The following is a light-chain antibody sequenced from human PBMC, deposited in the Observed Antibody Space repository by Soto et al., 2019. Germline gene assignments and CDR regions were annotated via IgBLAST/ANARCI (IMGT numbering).Light chain of an antibody. CDR1: SSDVGGYDF. CDR2: EVT. Sequence: QSALTQPASVAGSPGQSITISCAGTSSDVGGYDFVSWYQHHPGRAPKLLIYEVTGRPSGVPYRFSGSKSGNTASLIISGLQAEDEAYYYCSSYGSSGTSVFGTGTKVTVL. J-gene: IGLJ1*01. V-gene: IGLV2-14*01. CDR3: SSYGSSGTSV.